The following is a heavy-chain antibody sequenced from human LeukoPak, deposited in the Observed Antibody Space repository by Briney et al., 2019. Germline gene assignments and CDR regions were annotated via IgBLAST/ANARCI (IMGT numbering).Heavy chain of an antibody. CDR2: INHSGST. D-gene: IGHD3-3*02. CDR3: ARSLRYAEGISYYYYGMDV. CDR1: GGSFSGYY. V-gene: IGHV4-34*01. Sequence: SETLSLTCAVYGGSFSGYYWSWIRQPPGKGLEWIGEINHSGSTNYNPSLKSRVTISVDTSKNQFSLKLSSVTAADTAVYYCARSLRYAEGISYYYYGMDVWGQGTTVTVSS. J-gene: IGHJ6*02.